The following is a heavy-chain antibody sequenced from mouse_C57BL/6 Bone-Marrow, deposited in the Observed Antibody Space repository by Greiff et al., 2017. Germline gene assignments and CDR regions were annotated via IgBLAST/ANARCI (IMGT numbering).Heavy chain of an antibody. J-gene: IGHJ3*01. CDR2: ISSGGSYT. CDR3: ARHGGFAY. Sequence: EVQRVESGGDLVKPGGSLKLSCAASGFTFSSYGMSWVRQTPDKRLEWVATISSGGSYTYYPDSVKGRFIISRDNAKNTLYLQMGSLKSEDTALYYCARHGGFAYWGQGTLVTVSA. V-gene: IGHV5-6*01. CDR1: GFTFSSYG.